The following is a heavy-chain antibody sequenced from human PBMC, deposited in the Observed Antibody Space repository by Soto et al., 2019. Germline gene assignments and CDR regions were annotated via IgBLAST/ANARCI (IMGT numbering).Heavy chain of an antibody. Sequence: QLQLQESGPGLVKPSQTLSLACTVSGGSFSSGGYYWSWLRQLPGKGLEWIGYIYYSGSTYYNPSLKSRCTISLDMSKNQFSLKLSSVTAADTAVYYCARATSFSGHHGYWGQGTLVTVSS. CDR3: ARATSFSGHHGY. J-gene: IGHJ4*02. CDR1: GGSFSSGGYY. CDR2: IYYSGST. D-gene: IGHD2-8*02. V-gene: IGHV4-31*03.